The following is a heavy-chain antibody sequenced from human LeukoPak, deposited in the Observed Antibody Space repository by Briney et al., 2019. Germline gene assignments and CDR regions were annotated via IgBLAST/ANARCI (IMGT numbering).Heavy chain of an antibody. V-gene: IGHV3-7*01. Sequence: PGGSLRLSCAASGFIVSRYWMSWVRQAPGKGLEWVADIKEDGSEKHCVDSVKGRFTISRDNAENSLFLQMNSLRAEDTAIYYCARDLGVCSGGTCYPVYDYWGQGTPVTVSS. CDR3: ARDLGVCSGGTCYPVYDY. CDR2: IKEDGSEK. D-gene: IGHD2-15*01. CDR1: GFIVSRYW. J-gene: IGHJ4*02.